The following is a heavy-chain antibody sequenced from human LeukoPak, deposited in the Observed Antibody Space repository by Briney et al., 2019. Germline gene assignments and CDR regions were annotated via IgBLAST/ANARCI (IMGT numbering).Heavy chain of an antibody. CDR3: ARGWELPHDAFDI. CDR1: GFTFSSYG. J-gene: IGHJ3*02. V-gene: IGHV3-30*02. CDR2: IRYDGSNK. D-gene: IGHD1-26*01. Sequence: GGSLRLSCTASGFTFSSYGMHWVRQAPGKGLEWVAFIRYDGSNKYYADSVKGRFTISGDNSKNMLYLQMNSLRAEDTAVYYCARGWELPHDAFDIWGQGTMVTVSS.